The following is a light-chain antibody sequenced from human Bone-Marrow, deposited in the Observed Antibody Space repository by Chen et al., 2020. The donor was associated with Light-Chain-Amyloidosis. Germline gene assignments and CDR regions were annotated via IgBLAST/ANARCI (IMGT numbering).Light chain of an antibody. CDR2: EAF. CDR1: QSLLDSKGVTY. CDR3: MQSIHLRT. V-gene: IGKV2D-29*01. Sequence: DVVMTQTPLSLSVTPGQPASISCKSSQSLLDSKGVTYLYWFLQKPGQPPQLLIYEAFNRFSGVPHRFSGSGSWTDFSLKISLVEAEDVGTYYCMQSIHLRTFGQGTKVEIK. J-gene: IGKJ1*01.